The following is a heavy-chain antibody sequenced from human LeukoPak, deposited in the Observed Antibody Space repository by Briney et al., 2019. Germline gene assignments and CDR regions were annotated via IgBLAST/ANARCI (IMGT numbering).Heavy chain of an antibody. D-gene: IGHD1-26*01. CDR2: ISAYNGNT. CDR3: ATQAGGSYYGSAFDI. V-gene: IGHV1-18*01. Sequence: ASVKVSCKASGYTFTSYGISWVRQAPGQGLEWMGWISAYNGNTNYAQKLQGRVTMTTDTSTSTAYMELRSLRSDDTAVYYCATQAGGSYYGSAFDIWGQGTMVTVSS. CDR1: GYTFTSYG. J-gene: IGHJ3*02.